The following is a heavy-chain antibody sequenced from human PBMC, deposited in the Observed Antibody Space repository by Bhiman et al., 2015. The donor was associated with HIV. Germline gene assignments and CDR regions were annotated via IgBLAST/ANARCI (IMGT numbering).Heavy chain of an antibody. Sequence: EMQLAESGGGLVKPGGSLRLSCAASGFTFTNAWMSWVRQAPGKGLEWVGRIKSKADGGTTDYAAPVKGRFTISRDDSKNTLFLQMNSLKTEDTAVYYCTPGTTAGYSFDHWGQGTLVTVSS. V-gene: IGHV3-15*01. CDR1: GFTFTNAW. CDR3: TPGTTAGYSFDH. D-gene: IGHD1-1*01. CDR2: IKSKADGGTT. J-gene: IGHJ4*02.